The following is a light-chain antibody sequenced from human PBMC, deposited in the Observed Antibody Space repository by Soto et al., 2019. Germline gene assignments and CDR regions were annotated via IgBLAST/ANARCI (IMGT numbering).Light chain of an antibody. CDR1: QGISSY. Sequence: AIRMTQSPSSLSASTGDRVTITCRASQGISSYLAWYQQKPGKAPKLLIYAASTLQSGVPSRFSGSGSGTEFTLTISCLQSEDFATYYCQQYYSYPLAFGQGTKVDIK. CDR2: AAS. V-gene: IGKV1-8*01. J-gene: IGKJ1*01. CDR3: QQYYSYPLA.